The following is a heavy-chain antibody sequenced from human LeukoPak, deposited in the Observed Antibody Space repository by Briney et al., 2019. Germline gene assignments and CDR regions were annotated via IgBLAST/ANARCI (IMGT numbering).Heavy chain of an antibody. CDR2: INHSGST. CDR1: GGSFSGYY. D-gene: IGHD5-24*01. CDR3: ARTQDRRDAGAHGDAFDI. Sequence: PSETLSLTCAVYGGSFSGYYWSWIRQPPGKGLEWIGEINHSGSTNYNPSLKSRVTISVDTSKNQFSLKLSSVTAADTAVYYCARTQDRRDAGAHGDAFDIWGQGTLVTVSS. J-gene: IGHJ3*02. V-gene: IGHV4-34*01.